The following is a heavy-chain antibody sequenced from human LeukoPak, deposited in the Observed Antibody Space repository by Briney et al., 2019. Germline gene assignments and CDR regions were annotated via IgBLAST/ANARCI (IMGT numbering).Heavy chain of an antibody. J-gene: IGHJ4*02. CDR2: ISGSGDST. D-gene: IGHD6-19*01. CDR3: AKDRSGWGGYYFDY. CDR1: GFAFSSYA. V-gene: IGHV3-23*01. Sequence: GGSLRLSCAASGFAFSSYAMSWVRQAPGKGLEWVSAISGSGDSTYYGDSVKGRFTISRDNSKNTLYLQMNSLRAEDTAVYYCAKDRSGWGGYYFDYWGQGTLVTVSS.